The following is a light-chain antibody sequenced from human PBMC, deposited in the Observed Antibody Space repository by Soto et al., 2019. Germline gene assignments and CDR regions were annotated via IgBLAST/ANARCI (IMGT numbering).Light chain of an antibody. Sequence: QPALTQPASVSGSPGQSITISCTGTSTDVNGHNYVSWYQQHPGKAPKVIIYEVTNRPSGISHRFSGSKSGNTASLTISGLQAEDEADYYCCSYTSGTSVFGTGTKLTVL. CDR1: STDVNGHNY. J-gene: IGLJ1*01. CDR2: EVT. CDR3: CSYTSGTSV. V-gene: IGLV2-14*01.